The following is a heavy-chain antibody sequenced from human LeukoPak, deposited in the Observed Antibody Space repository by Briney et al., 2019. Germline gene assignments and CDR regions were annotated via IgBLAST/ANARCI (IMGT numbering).Heavy chain of an antibody. J-gene: IGHJ4*02. V-gene: IGHV3-30*03. Sequence: GGSLRLSCAASAFTFSSSWMSWVRQAPGKGLEWVAIISYDGSNKHYVDSVRGRFTISRDNSKNTLYLQMNSLRAEDTAVYYCASQAGDYWGQGTLVTVSS. CDR2: ISYDGSNK. CDR3: ASQAGDY. CDR1: AFTFSSSW.